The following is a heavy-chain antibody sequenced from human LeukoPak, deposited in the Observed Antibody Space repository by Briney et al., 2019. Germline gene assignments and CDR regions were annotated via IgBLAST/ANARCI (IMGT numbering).Heavy chain of an antibody. CDR2: ISSSSSYI. V-gene: IGHV3-21*01. CDR3: ARVGRMTALDY. Sequence: GGSLRLSCAASGFTFSSYSMNWVRQAPGKGLEWVSSISSSSSYIYYADSVKGRFTISRDNAKNSLYLQMNSLRAEDAAVYYCARVGRMTALDYWGQGTLVTVSS. J-gene: IGHJ4*02. D-gene: IGHD2-21*02. CDR1: GFTFSSYS.